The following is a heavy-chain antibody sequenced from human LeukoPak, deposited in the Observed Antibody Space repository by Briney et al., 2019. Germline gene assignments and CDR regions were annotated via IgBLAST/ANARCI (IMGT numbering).Heavy chain of an antibody. CDR3: AREVEFLDY. Sequence: ASVKVSCKASGYTFTGYYMHWVRQAPGQGLEWMGRINPNSGGTNYAQKFQGRVTMTRDTSTSTVYMELSSLRSEDTAVYYCAREVEFLDYWGQGTLVTVSS. J-gene: IGHJ4*02. CDR1: GYTFTGYY. CDR2: INPNSGGT. D-gene: IGHD5-24*01. V-gene: IGHV1-2*06.